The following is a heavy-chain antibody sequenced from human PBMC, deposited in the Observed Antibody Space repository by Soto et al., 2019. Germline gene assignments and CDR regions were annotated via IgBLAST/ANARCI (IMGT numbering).Heavy chain of an antibody. J-gene: IGHJ4*02. CDR3: ARDMRHDYASGRLDY. CDR1: GFTFSDYP. Sequence: QVKLVESGGGVVQPGASLRLSCVASGFTFSDYPLHWVRRAPGKGLEWVAVISYDGNDESYSDSVKGRFTISRDNSKTTVYLQMNSRRADDMAVYHCARDMRHDYASGRLDYLGQGTLVTVSS. D-gene: IGHD3-10*01. CDR2: ISYDGNDE. V-gene: IGHV3-30-3*01.